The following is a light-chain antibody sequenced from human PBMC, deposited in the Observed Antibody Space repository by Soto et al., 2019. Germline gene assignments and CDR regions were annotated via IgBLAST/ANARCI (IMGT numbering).Light chain of an antibody. CDR2: GAS. Sequence: EMVMTQSPATLSVSPGERATLSCRASQSVSGNLAWYQQKPGQAPRLLIYGASTRATGIQARFSGSGSGTEFTLTISSLQSEDFAVYYCQQYNNWLITFGQGTRLEIK. J-gene: IGKJ5*01. CDR1: QSVSGN. V-gene: IGKV3-15*01. CDR3: QQYNNWLIT.